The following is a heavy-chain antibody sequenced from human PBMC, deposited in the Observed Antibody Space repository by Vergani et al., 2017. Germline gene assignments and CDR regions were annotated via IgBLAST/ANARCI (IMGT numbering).Heavy chain of an antibody. V-gene: IGHV3-30-3*01. D-gene: IGHD2-21*01. CDR1: GFALNRHA. J-gene: IGHJ3*02. CDR3: ARDHPPALLDTNAFDI. Sequence: VQLVESGGGLVQPGRSLRLSCVVSGFALNRHAMYWVRQAPGKGLEWVVGISFDGTNEYYPDLVKGRFTISRDIAKNTLYLQVRSLRAEDTAVYYCARDHPPALLDTNAFDIWGQGTMVTVSS. CDR2: ISFDGTNE.